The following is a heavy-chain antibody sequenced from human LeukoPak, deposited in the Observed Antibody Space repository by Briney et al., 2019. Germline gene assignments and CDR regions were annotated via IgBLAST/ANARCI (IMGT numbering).Heavy chain of an antibody. CDR3: ARGDGYKPRPPDY. J-gene: IGHJ4*02. CDR2: IYYSGST. D-gene: IGHD5-24*01. V-gene: IGHV4-59*01. Sequence: RLETLSLTCTVSGGSISSYYWSWIRQPPGKGLEWIGYIYYSGSTNYNPSLKSRVTISVDMSKNQFSLKLNSVTAADTAVYYCARGDGYKPRPPDYWGQGTRVTVSS. CDR1: GGSISSYY.